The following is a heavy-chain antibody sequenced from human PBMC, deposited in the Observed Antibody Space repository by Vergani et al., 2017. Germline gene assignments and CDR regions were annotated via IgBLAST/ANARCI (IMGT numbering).Heavy chain of an antibody. D-gene: IGHD2-15*01. CDR1: GGSISSGGYY. Sequence: QVQLQESGPGLVKPSQTLSLTCTVSGGSISSGGYYWSWIRQHPGKGLEWIGYIYYSGSTYYNPSLNSRVTISVDTSKNQFSLKLSSVTAAVTAVYYCARDSRGGNSDYWGQGTLVTVSS. J-gene: IGHJ4*02. CDR3: ARDSRGGNSDY. V-gene: IGHV4-31*03. CDR2: IYYSGST.